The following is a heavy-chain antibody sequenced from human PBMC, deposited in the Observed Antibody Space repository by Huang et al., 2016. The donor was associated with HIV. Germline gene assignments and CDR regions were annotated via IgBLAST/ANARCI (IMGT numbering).Heavy chain of an antibody. D-gene: IGHD3-9*01. CDR2: MKPRSGNI. CDR1: GYTSTSHA. V-gene: IGHV1-8*01. J-gene: IGHJ5*02. Sequence: QEPLVQYGAEVQKPGASVKVSCKASGYTSTSHAIHGVRKVAGQGLEWMGWMKPRSGNIGYGQKFQHRVTMTTNTARNTAYMELRRLTSEETAVYYWARGPAQRYIGGWAAGFDDGWRAGFDPWGQGTLVTVTS. CDR3: ARGPAQRYIGGWAAGFDDGWRAGFDP.